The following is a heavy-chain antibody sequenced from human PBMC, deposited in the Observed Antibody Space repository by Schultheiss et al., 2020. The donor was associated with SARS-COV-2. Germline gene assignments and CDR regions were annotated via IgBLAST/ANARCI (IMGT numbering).Heavy chain of an antibody. CDR3: AREYYDFWSGYRENFYYYYYYMDV. V-gene: IGHV3-74*01. CDR2: INSDGSST. D-gene: IGHD3-3*01. Sequence: GESLKISCAASGFTFSSYGMHWVRQAPGKGLEWVSRINSDGSSTSYADSVKGRFTISRDNAKNTLYLQMNSLRAEDTAVYYCAREYYDFWSGYRENFYYYYYYMDVWGKGTTVTVSS. J-gene: IGHJ6*03. CDR1: GFTFSSYG.